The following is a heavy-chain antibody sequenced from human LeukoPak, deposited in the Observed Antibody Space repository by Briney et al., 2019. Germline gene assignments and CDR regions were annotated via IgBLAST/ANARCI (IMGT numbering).Heavy chain of an antibody. CDR2: IWYDGSNK. V-gene: IGHV3-33*01. Sequence: GGSLRLSCAASGFTFSSYGMHWVRQAPGKGLEWVAVIWYDGSNKYYADSVKGRFTISRDNSKNTLYLQMNSLRAEDTAVYYCASLGIAAAGGGYCGQGTLVTVSS. CDR1: GFTFSSYG. D-gene: IGHD6-13*01. J-gene: IGHJ4*02. CDR3: ASLGIAAAGGGY.